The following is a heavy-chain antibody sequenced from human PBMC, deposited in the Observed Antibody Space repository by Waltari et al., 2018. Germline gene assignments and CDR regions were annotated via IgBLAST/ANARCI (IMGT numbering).Heavy chain of an antibody. J-gene: IGHJ4*02. CDR2: INPNSGGT. V-gene: IGHV1-2*06. D-gene: IGHD3-16*02. Sequence: QVQLVQSGAEVKKPGASVKVSCKASGYTFTGYYMHWVRQAPGQGLEWMGRINPNSGGTNYAQKFQGRVTMTRDTSISTAYMELSRLRSDDTAVYYCARDMITFGGVIARFDYWGQGTLVTVSS. CDR1: GYTFTGYY. CDR3: ARDMITFGGVIARFDY.